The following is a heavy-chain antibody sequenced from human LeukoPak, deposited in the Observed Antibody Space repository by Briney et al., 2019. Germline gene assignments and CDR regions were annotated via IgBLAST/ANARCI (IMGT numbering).Heavy chain of an antibody. CDR2: IYYSGST. CDR1: GGSISSYY. V-gene: IGHV4-59*01. D-gene: IGHD2-2*01. Sequence: NPSETLSLTCTVSGGSISSYYWSWIRQPPGKGLEWIGYIYYSGSTNYNPSLKSRVTISVDTSKNQFSLKLSSVTAADTAVYYCARAPLIGYCSSTSCYAGRYGMDVWGQGTTVTVSS. CDR3: ARAPLIGYCSSTSCYAGRYGMDV. J-gene: IGHJ6*02.